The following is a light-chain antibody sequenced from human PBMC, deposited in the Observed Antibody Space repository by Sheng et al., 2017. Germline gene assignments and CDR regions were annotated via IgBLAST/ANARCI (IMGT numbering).Light chain of an antibody. V-gene: IGKV1-9*01. CDR1: QGISSD. Sequence: DIQLTQSPSFLSASVGDRVTITCRASQGISSDLAWFQQKPGKAPKLLIYAASTLQSGVPSRFSGSRSGTEFTLTISSLQPEDFATYYCQQRNSYPITFGQGTRLEIK. J-gene: IGKJ5*01. CDR3: QQRNSYPIT. CDR2: AAS.